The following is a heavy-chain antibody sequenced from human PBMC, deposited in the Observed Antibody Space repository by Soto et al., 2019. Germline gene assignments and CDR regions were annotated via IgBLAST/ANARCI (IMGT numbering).Heavy chain of an antibody. V-gene: IGHV2-5*02. CDR3: AHVITVTTFDS. CDR2: ISWDDDE. CDR1: GSSRTTSGVG. J-gene: IGHJ4*02. D-gene: IGHD4-17*01. Sequence: GSAPTLVSHTQTLTLTCTSSGSSRTTSGVGVGWIRQPPGEALEWLVLISWDDDERYSQSLQSRLTITKDTSKNQVGLTMTNMDPVDTATYYCAHVITVTTFDSWGQGTLVTVSS.